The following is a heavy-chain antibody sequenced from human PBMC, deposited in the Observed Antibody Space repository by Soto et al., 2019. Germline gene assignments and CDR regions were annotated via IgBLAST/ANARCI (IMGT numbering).Heavy chain of an antibody. Sequence: GGSLRLSCTATGFNFSDFYMSWLRQAPGKGLEWISYISSTSTYTNYADSVQGRFTISRDNSKQSLYLQLHNLRAGDSAVYYCARDHYEILTGSGWFGPWGLGTLVTVSS. J-gene: IGHJ5*02. CDR1: GFNFSDFY. CDR3: ARDHYEILTGSGWFGP. V-gene: IGHV3-11*06. CDR2: ISSTSTYT. D-gene: IGHD3-9*01.